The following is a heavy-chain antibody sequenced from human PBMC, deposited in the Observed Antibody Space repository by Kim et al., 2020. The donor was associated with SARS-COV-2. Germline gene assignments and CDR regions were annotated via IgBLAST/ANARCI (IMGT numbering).Heavy chain of an antibody. V-gene: IGHV4-59*11. J-gene: IGHJ4*02. CDR1: GGSISSHY. Sequence: SETLSLTCTVSGGSISSHYWSWIRQPPGKGLEWIGYIYYTGSTNYNPSLKSRVTISLDTSKNQFSLKLSSVAAADTAVYFCARRMRNFEYWGQGTLVTVS. CDR2: IYYTGST. CDR3: ARRMRNFEY.